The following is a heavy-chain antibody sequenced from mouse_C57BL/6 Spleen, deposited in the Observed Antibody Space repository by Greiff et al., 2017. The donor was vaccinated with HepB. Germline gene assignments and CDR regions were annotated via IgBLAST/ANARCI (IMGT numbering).Heavy chain of an antibody. CDR1: GYTFTDYN. CDR3: ARTPHYYGSSYWYFDV. D-gene: IGHD1-1*01. CDR2: INPNNGGT. Sequence: EVQLQQSGPELVKPGASVKIPCKASGYTFTDYNMDWVKQSHGKSLEWIGDINPNNGGTIYNQKFKGKATLTVDKSSSTAYMALRSLTSEDTAVYYCARTPHYYGSSYWYFDVWGTGTTVTVSS. J-gene: IGHJ1*03. V-gene: IGHV1-18*01.